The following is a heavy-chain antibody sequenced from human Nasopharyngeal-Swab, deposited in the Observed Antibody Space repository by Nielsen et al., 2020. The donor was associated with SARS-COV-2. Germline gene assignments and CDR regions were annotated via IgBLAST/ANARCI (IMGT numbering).Heavy chain of an antibody. CDR3: ARRGYSGYDRGDGMDV. D-gene: IGHD5-12*01. V-gene: IGHV4-39*01. CDR1: GGSISSSSYY. J-gene: IGHJ6*02. CDR2: IYYSGST. Sequence: SETLSLTCTVSGGSISSSSYYWAWIRQPPGKGLEWIGSIYYSGSTYYNPSLKSRVTISVDTSKNQFSLKLSSVTAADTAVYYCARRGYSGYDRGDGMDVWGQGTTVTVSS.